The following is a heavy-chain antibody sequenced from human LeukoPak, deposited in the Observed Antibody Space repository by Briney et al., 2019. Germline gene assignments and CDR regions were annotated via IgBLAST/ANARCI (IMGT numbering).Heavy chain of an antibody. D-gene: IGHD3-10*01. V-gene: IGHV3-30*04. J-gene: IGHJ4*02. CDR1: GFTFSSYA. CDR3: AKSRPVYYGSGSYYLNPFDS. CDR2: ISYDGSNK. Sequence: GGPLRLSCAASGFTFSSYAMHWVRQAPGKGLEWVAVISYDGSNKYYADSVKGRFTISRDNSKNTLYLQMNSLRAEDTAVYYCAKSRPVYYGSGSYYLNPFDSWGQGTLVTVSS.